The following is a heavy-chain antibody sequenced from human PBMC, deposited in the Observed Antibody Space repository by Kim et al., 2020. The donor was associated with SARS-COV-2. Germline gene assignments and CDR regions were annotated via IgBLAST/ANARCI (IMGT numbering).Heavy chain of an antibody. CDR2: LNAVNGDT. Sequence: ASVKVSCKASGYTFISYTIHWVRQAPGQRLEWMGWLNAVNGDTEYSQKFQGRVTITRDTSASTAYMELSSLRSEDTAVYYCARGANVLRYFDYLFNYWGQ. CDR1: GYTFISYT. CDR3: ARGANVLRYFDYLFNY. V-gene: IGHV1-3*01. D-gene: IGHD3-9*01. J-gene: IGHJ4*02.